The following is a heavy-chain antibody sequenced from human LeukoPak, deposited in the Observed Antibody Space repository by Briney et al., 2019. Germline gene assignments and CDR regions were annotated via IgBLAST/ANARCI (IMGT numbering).Heavy chain of an antibody. J-gene: IGHJ3*02. CDR3: ARVRPGQWLLRDAFDI. CDR2: ISSSSSYI. CDR1: GFTFTNYW. Sequence: EAGGSLRLSCAVSGFTFTNYWMTWVRQAPGKGLEWVSSISSSSSYIYYSDSVKGRFTISRDNAKNSLHLQMNSLRAEDTALYYCARVRPGQWLLRDAFDIWGQGTMVTVSS. V-gene: IGHV3-21*01. D-gene: IGHD6-19*01.